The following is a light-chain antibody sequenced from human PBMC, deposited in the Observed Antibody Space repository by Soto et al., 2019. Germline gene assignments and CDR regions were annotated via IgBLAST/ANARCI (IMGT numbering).Light chain of an antibody. J-gene: IGKJ3*01. CDR2: GAS. CDR3: QQYGSSRFT. Sequence: EIVLTQSPDTLSFSPGERATLSCGASQSVSSSYLAWYQQRPGQAPRLLIYGASSRATGIPDRFSGSGSGTDFTLTISRLEPEDFALYYCQQYGSSRFTFGPGTKVDIK. CDR1: QSVSSSY. V-gene: IGKV3-20*01.